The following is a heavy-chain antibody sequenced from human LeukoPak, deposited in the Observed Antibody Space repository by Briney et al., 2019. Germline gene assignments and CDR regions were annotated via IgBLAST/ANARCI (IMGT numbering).Heavy chain of an antibody. CDR2: INHSGST. Sequence: PGGSLRLSCAASRFTFNNYWMTWVRRAPGKGLEWIGEINHSGSTNYNPSLKSRVTISVDTSKNQFSLKLSSVTAADTAVYYCARNPMVRGVISWFDPWGQGTLVTVSS. D-gene: IGHD3-10*01. J-gene: IGHJ5*02. CDR3: ARNPMVRGVISWFDP. CDR1: RFTFNNYW. V-gene: IGHV4-34*01.